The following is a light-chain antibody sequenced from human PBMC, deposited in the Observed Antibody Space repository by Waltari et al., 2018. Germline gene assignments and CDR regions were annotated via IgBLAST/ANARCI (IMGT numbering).Light chain of an antibody. CDR3: QQYDNLPLT. J-gene: IGKJ4*01. CDR1: PDISNY. V-gene: IGKV1-33*01. Sequence: DIQLTQSPSSLSASIGDRVTITCQASPDISNYLNWYQQKPGKAPSLLIYDASNLETGVPSRFSGSGSGTAFSFTITSLQPEDFATYYCQQYDNLPLTFGGGTKVEI. CDR2: DAS.